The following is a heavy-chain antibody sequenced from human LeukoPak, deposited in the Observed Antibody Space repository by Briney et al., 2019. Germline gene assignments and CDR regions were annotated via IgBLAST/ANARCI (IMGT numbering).Heavy chain of an antibody. CDR3: AKVDILTGYLGY. D-gene: IGHD3-9*01. V-gene: IGHV3-23*01. CDR2: ISGSGGST. CDR1: GFTFSSYA. J-gene: IGHJ4*02. Sequence: GGSLRPSCAASGFTFSSYAMSWVRQAPGKGLEWVSAISGSGGSTYYADSVKGRFTISRDNSKNTLYLQMNSLRAEDRAVYYCAKVDILTGYLGYWGQGTLVTVSS.